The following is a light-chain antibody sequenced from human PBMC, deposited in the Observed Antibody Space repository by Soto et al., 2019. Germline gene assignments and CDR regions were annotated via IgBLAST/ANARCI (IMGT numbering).Light chain of an antibody. CDR3: CSYAGTYTFYV. CDR1: SSDVGGYDY. J-gene: IGLJ1*01. V-gene: IGLV2-11*01. Sequence: QSALTQPRSVSGSPGQSVTISCTGTSSDVGGYDYVSWYQQHPGKAPKLMIYNVTKRPSGVPDRFSGSRSGNTASLTISGLQAEDDADYYCCSYAGTYTFYVFGT. CDR2: NVT.